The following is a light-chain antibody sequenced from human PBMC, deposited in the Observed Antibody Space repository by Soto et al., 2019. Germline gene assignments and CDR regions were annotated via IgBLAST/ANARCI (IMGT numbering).Light chain of an antibody. CDR1: QTISSW. CDR2: NAS. Sequence: DIQMTQSPSTLSGSVGDRVTITCRASQTISSWLAWYQQKPGQAPQLLIYNASTLTSGVPSRFSGSGSGTEFPLTISRLQPDDLATYYCQHNNSYPEAFGQGTKVELK. CDR3: QHNNSYPEA. V-gene: IGKV1-5*03. J-gene: IGKJ1*01.